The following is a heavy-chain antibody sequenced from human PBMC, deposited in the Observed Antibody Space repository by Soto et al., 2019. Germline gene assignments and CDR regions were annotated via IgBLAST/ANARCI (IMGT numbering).Heavy chain of an antibody. CDR3: GRFSFTIFGVATAYYYYGMDV. CDR1: GGSFSGYY. J-gene: IGHJ6*02. D-gene: IGHD3-3*01. Sequence: SETLSLTCAVYGGSFSGYYWSWVRQPPGKGREWVGEINHSGSTNYNRSLKSGVTISVDKSKKQLSLKMSAGTAGDTAGYYCGRFSFTIFGVATAYYYYGMDVWGQGTMVTVSS. CDR2: INHSGST. V-gene: IGHV4-34*01.